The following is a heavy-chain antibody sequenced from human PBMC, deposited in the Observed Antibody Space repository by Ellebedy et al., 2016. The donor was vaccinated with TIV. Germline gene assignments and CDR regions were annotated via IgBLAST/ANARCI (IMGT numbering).Heavy chain of an antibody. J-gene: IGHJ3*02. CDR3: ARGTGWNDPPDAFDI. Sequence: PGGSLRLSCAASGFTFSSYTMNWVRQAPGKGLEWVSSISWSSKYIYYADSMKGRFTISRDNAKNSLFLQMSILRVDDTAVYYCARGTGWNDPPDAFDIWGQGTMVTVSS. CDR2: ISWSSKYI. D-gene: IGHD1-1*01. V-gene: IGHV3-21*06. CDR1: GFTFSSYT.